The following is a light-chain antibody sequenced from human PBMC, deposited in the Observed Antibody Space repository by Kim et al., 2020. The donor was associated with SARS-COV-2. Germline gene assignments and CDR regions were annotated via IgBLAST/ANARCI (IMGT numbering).Light chain of an antibody. Sequence: ALGQTVRITYQGDSLRTYYATWYQQKPGQAPVLVIYDETNRPSGIPDRFSAASSGNTASLTITGAQAEDEADYYCNSRDSSGNSYFFGTGTKVTVL. J-gene: IGLJ1*01. CDR1: SLRTYY. CDR2: DET. CDR3: NSRDSSGNSYF. V-gene: IGLV3-19*01.